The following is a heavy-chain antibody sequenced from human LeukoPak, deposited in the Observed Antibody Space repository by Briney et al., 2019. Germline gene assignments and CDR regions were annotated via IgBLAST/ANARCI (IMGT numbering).Heavy chain of an antibody. J-gene: IGHJ3*02. CDR3: ARWFGDTSDAFDI. CDR2: INPNSGGT. D-gene: IGHD3-10*01. Sequence: GASVKVSCKASGYTFTGYYMHWVRQAPGQGLEWMGWINPNSGGTNYAQKFQGRVTMTRDTSISTAYMELSRLRSDDTAVYYCARWFGDTSDAFDIWGQGTMVTVSS. V-gene: IGHV1-2*02. CDR1: GYTFTGYY.